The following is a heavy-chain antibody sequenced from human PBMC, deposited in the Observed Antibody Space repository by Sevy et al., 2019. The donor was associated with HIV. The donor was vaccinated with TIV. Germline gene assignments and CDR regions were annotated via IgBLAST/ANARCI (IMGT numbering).Heavy chain of an antibody. V-gene: IGHV3-72*01. J-gene: IGHJ4*02. CDR2: IRNKANSYTT. CDR1: GFTFSDYY. Sequence: GGSLRLSCAASGFTFSDYYMDWVRQAPGKGLEWVGRIRNKANSYTTEFAASVKGRFTISRDDSKNSLYLQMHSLKTEDTAVYYCASVMRRILWWSMDSWGQGTLVTVSS. CDR3: ASVMRRILWWSMDS. D-gene: IGHD2-21*01.